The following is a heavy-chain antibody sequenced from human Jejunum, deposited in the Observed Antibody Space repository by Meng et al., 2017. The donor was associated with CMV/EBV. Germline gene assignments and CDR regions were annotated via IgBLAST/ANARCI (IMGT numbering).Heavy chain of an antibody. V-gene: IGHV1-3*01. CDR2: INADNGRT. CDR1: GYSLSSSL. Sequence: CQASGYSLSSSLLHCVRQAPGQRLEWMGWINADNGRTTFSQNFQDRVTITSDTSANTAYMELSSLTSEDTAVYYCARVSWNDLHFDHWGQGTLVTVSS. D-gene: IGHD1-1*01. CDR3: ARVSWNDLHFDH. J-gene: IGHJ4*02.